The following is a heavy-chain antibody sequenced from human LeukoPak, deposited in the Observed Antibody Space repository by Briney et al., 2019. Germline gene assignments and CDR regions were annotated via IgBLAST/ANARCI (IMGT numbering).Heavy chain of an antibody. CDR2: IYYSGST. D-gene: IGHD1-26*01. CDR1: GVATRSDY. J-gene: IGHJ5*02. CDR3: ARDIEGVDP. Sequence: SQTLSLTCTVSGVATRSDYCSWIRHPPGQGLEWSGYIYYSGSTTYTPSLKSRVTISVDTSKNQFSLKPSSVTAADTAVYYWARDIEGVDPWGQGTLVTVSS. V-gene: IGHV4-59*01.